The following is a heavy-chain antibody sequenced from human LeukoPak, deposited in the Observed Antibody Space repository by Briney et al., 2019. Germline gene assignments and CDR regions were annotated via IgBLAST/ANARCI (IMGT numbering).Heavy chain of an antibody. V-gene: IGHV4-4*02. D-gene: IGHD6-13*01. CDR2: IYHSGST. Sequence: PSGTLSLTCAVSGGSISSSNWWSWVRQPPGKGLEWIGEIYHSGSTNYNPSLKSRVTISVDKSKNQFSLKLSSVTAADTAVYYCARVFRAQLVLRYFDYWGQGTLVTVSS. J-gene: IGHJ4*02. CDR3: ARVFRAQLVLRYFDY. CDR1: GGSISSSNW.